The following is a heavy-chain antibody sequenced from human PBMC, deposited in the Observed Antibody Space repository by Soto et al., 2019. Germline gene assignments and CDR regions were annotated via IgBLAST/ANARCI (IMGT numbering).Heavy chain of an antibody. CDR1: GGTFSSYP. J-gene: IGHJ4*02. CDR3: ARPRTVGTTKGYDY. V-gene: IGHV1-69*01. Sequence: QVQLVQSGAEVKKPGSSVKVSCKASGGTFSSYPLSWVRQAPGQGLEWMGGLTPIFGIITSAQKFQGRVSITADESTSTAFMELSSLTSEDTAVYYCARPRTVGTTKGYDYWGQGTLVTVSS. D-gene: IGHD1-26*01. CDR2: LTPIFGII.